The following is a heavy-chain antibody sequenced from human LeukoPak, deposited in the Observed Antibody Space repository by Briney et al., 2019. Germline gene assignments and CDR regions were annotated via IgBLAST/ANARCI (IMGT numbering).Heavy chain of an antibody. D-gene: IGHD3-3*02. CDR3: ASIFGGNWFDP. V-gene: IGHV4-59*01. Sequence: SETLSLTCAVYGGSFSGYYWSWIRQPPGKGLEWIGYIYYSGSTNYNPSLKSRVTISVDTSKNQFSLKLSSVTAADTAVYYCASIFGGNWFDPWGQGTLVTVSS. J-gene: IGHJ5*02. CDR1: GGSFSGYY. CDR2: IYYSGST.